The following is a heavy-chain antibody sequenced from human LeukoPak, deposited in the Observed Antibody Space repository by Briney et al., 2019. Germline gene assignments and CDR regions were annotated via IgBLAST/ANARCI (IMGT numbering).Heavy chain of an antibody. CDR3: ARHGREDVVDFDN. J-gene: IGHJ4*02. Sequence: SVKVSCKASGGTFSSYAISWVRQAPGQGLEWMGGIIPIFGTANYAQKFQGRVTITADESTSTAYMELSSLRSEDTAVYYCARHGREDVVDFDNWGQGTLVTVSS. CDR2: IIPIFGTA. V-gene: IGHV1-69*13. CDR1: GGTFSSYA. D-gene: IGHD3-10*02.